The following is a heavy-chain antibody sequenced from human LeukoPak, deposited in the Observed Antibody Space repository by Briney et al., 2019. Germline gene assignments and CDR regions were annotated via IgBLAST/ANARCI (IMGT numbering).Heavy chain of an antibody. J-gene: IGHJ3*02. CDR3: AVGGVYLRGGAEAFDI. V-gene: IGHV4-4*02. CDR2: IYHSGST. Sequence: SETLSLTCAVSGGSISSSNWWSWVCQPPGKGLEWIGEIYHSGSTNYNPSLKSRVTISVGKSKNQFSLKLSSVTAADTAVYYCAVGGVYLRGGAEAFDIWGQGTMVTVSS. CDR1: GGSISSSNW. D-gene: IGHD3-10*01.